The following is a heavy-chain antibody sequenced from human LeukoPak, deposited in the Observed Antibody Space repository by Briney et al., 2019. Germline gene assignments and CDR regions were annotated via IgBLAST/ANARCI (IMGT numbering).Heavy chain of an antibody. Sequence: ASVKVSCKASGYTFTNYGISWVRQAPGQGLEWMGWISANNGNRNYALKLQDRVSMTTDTSTSTAYMELRSLRSDDTAVYYCARDSSGWLDYWGQGTLVTVSS. J-gene: IGHJ4*02. CDR3: ARDSSGWLDY. V-gene: IGHV1-18*01. D-gene: IGHD6-19*01. CDR1: GYTFTNYG. CDR2: ISANNGNR.